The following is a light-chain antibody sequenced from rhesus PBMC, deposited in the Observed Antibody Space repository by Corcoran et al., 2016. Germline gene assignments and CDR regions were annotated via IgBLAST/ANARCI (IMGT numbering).Light chain of an antibody. V-gene: IGKV1-94*01. Sequence: DIQMTQSPSSLSASVGDRVTVTCRASQGINKELSWYQQKTGKAPTLLIYAASSLQTGVSSRFSGSGSWTDFTLPLRSLQPEDVATYYCLQDYTTPWTFGQGTKVEIK. CDR1: QGINKE. J-gene: IGKJ1*01. CDR3: LQDYTTPWT. CDR2: AAS.